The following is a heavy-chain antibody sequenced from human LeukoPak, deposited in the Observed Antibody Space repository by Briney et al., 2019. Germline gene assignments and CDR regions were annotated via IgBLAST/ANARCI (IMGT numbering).Heavy chain of an antibody. D-gene: IGHD1-20*01. Sequence: GESLKISCKGSGYSFTSYWIGWVRQMPGKGLEWMGIIYLGGSDTRYSPSFQGQVTISADKSISTAYLQWSSLKASDTAMYYCARLPTSNNWYLGGYYMDVWGKGTTVTVSS. CDR2: IYLGGSDT. V-gene: IGHV5-51*01. CDR1: GYSFTSYW. J-gene: IGHJ6*03. CDR3: ARLPTSNNWYLGGYYMDV.